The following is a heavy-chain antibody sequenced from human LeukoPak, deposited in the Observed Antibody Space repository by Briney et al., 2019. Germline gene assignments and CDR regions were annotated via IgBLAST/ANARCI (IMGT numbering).Heavy chain of an antibody. J-gene: IGHJ4*02. CDR2: MYHTGHT. CDR1: GGSISNSY. Sequence: EPSETLSLTCTVSGGSISNSYWSWIRQPPGKGLEWIGYMYHTGHTMYNSSLKSRVTMPLDTSKNHFSLRLSSVTAADTAVYYCARHPFATPFDYWGPGTLVTVSS. V-gene: IGHV4-59*08. CDR3: ARHPFATPFDY. D-gene: IGHD2-15*01.